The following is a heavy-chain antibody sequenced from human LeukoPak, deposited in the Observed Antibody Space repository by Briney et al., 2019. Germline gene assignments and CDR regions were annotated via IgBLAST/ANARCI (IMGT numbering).Heavy chain of an antibody. D-gene: IGHD5-12*01. CDR3: TKDRLSKWFDP. V-gene: IGHV1-2*02. CDR1: RLTFTGVNF. J-gene: IGHJ5*02. CDR2: INTTNGVT. Sequence: ASVKVSCKASRLTFTGVNFIHWVRQAPGQGPEWMGWINTTNGVTDYARKFQGRVTMTRDTSISTVYMELSRLTSDDMAMYYCTKDRLSKWFDPWGQGTLVTVSS.